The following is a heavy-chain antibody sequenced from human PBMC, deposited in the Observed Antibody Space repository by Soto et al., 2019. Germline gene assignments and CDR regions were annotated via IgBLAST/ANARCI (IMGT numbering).Heavy chain of an antibody. J-gene: IGHJ6*02. CDR2: IKQDGSEK. Sequence: GGSLRLSCAASGFTFSSYWMSWVRQAPGKGLEWVANIKQDGSEKYYVDSVKGRFTISRDNAKNSLYLQMNSLRAEDTAVYYCARDPNIELVPAALRSYYYYYGMDVWGQGTTVTVSS. D-gene: IGHD2-2*01. CDR3: ARDPNIELVPAALRSYYYYYGMDV. V-gene: IGHV3-7*01. CDR1: GFTFSSYW.